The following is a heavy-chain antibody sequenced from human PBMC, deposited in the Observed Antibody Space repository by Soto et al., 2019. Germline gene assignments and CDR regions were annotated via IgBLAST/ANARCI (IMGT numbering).Heavy chain of an antibody. CDR3: ARDRGVVSEKHYLVLSSAFDI. CDR1: GFTFSSYG. Sequence: GSLRLSCAASGFTFSSYGMHWVRQAPGKGLEWVAVIWYDGSNKYYADSVKSRFTISRDNSKNTLYLQMNSLRAEDTAVYYCARDRGVVSEKHYLVLSSAFDIPGQGSTVTGSS. V-gene: IGHV3-33*01. CDR2: IWYDGSNK. D-gene: IGHD2-21*01. J-gene: IGHJ3*02.